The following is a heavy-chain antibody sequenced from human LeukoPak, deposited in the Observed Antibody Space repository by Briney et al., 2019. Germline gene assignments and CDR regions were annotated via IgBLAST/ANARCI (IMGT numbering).Heavy chain of an antibody. V-gene: IGHV1-2*02. CDR2: INPNSGGT. Sequence: ASVKVSCKASGYTFTGYYMHWVRQAPGQGLEWMGWINPNSGGTNYAQRFQGRVTMTRDTSISTAYMELSRLRSDDTAVYYCARVSSECWNYEGGCAFDIWGQGTMVTVSS. CDR3: ARVSSECWNYEGGCAFDI. CDR1: GYTFTGYY. J-gene: IGHJ3*02. D-gene: IGHD1-7*01.